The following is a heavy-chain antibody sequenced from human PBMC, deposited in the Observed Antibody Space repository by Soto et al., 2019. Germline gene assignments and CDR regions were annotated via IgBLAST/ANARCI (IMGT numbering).Heavy chain of an antibody. CDR2: IYYSGST. J-gene: IGHJ4*02. D-gene: IGHD4-17*01. CDR1: GGSISSSSYY. Sequence: QLQLQESGPGLVKPSETLSLTCTVSGGSISSSSYYWGWIRQPPGKGLEWIGSIYYSGSTYYNPSLKSRVTISVDTSKNQFSLKLSSVTAADTAVYYCARLHTGPLIMTTVTHADYWGQGTLVTVSS. V-gene: IGHV4-39*01. CDR3: ARLHTGPLIMTTVTHADY.